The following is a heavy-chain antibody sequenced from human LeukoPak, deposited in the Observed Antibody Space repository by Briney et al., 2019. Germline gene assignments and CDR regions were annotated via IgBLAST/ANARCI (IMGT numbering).Heavy chain of an antibody. Sequence: ASVKVSCKASGYTFTSYYMHWVRQAPGQGLEWMGIINPSGGSTSYAQKFQGRVTMTRDTSTSTVYMELSSLRSEDTAVYYCARDPYHYDSSGYYPGDYWGQGTLVTVSS. V-gene: IGHV1-46*01. CDR1: GYTFTSYY. CDR2: INPSGGST. D-gene: IGHD3-22*01. J-gene: IGHJ4*02. CDR3: ARDPYHYDSSGYYPGDY.